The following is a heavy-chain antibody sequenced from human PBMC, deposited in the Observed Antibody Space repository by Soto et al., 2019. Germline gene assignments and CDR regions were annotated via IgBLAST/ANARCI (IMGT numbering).Heavy chain of an antibody. CDR3: ARSSGGSSYYPPDY. V-gene: IGHV3-30*03. CDR2: MAHDGSNQ. J-gene: IGHJ4*02. Sequence: QVQLVESGGGGVQPGGSLRLSCAASGFTFSSNGMQWVRQSPGEGLEWVAIMAHDGSNQYYGDSVKGRFTISRDNSKNTLYLQMDSLRPEDTAVYYCARSSGGSSYYPPDYWGQGTLVTVSS. CDR1: GFTFSSNG. D-gene: IGHD2-15*01.